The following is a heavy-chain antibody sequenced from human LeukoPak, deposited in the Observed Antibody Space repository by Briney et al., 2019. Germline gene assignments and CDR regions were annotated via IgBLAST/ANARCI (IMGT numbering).Heavy chain of an antibody. CDR2: INGGSYTI. CDR3: ARRFDS. V-gene: IGHV3-48*04. CDR1: GFTFSAYS. Sequence: GGSLRLSCAASGFTFSAYSMNWVRQAPGKGLEWVSYINGGSYTIYYADSVKGRFTISRDNAKNSLYLQMNSLRAEDTAVYYCARRFDSWGQGTLVTVSS. J-gene: IGHJ4*02.